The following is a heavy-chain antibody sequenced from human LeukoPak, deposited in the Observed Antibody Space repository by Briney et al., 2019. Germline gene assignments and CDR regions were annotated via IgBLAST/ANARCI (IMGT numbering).Heavy chain of an antibody. V-gene: IGHV4-34*01. CDR1: GGSFSGYY. CDR3: ARAPQALWFGELLPYCFDY. CDR2: INHSGST. D-gene: IGHD3-10*01. J-gene: IGHJ4*02. Sequence: PSETLSLTCAVYGGSFSGYYWSWIRQPPGKGLEWIGEINHSGSTNYNPSLKSRVTISVDRSKNQFSLKLSSVTAADTAVYYCARAPQALWFGELLPYCFDYWGQGTLVTVSS.